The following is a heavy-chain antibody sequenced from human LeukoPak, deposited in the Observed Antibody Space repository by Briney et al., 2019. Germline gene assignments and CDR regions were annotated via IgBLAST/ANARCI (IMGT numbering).Heavy chain of an antibody. CDR3: AKVGIVATILGLPNY. Sequence: GGSLRLSCAASGFSFSDYHMNWIRQAPGKGLEWISYMSPGGGNIYFADSVKGRFTISRDNSKNTLYLQMNSLRAEDTAVYYCAKVGIVATILGLPNYWGQGTLVTVSS. J-gene: IGHJ4*02. V-gene: IGHV3-11*04. CDR1: GFSFSDYH. CDR2: MSPGGGNI. D-gene: IGHD5-12*01.